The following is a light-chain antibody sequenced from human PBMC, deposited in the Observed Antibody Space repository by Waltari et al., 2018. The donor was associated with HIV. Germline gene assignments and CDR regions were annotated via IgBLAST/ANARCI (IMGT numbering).Light chain of an antibody. Sequence: DIRLTQSPSSLSASVGDTVTITCQASQDIRNFLNWYQQRRGRTPKLLIYDASSLEKGVPSRFSGSASGTDFTLTISSLQPEDIATYYCQQFDNYPITFGQGTRLDLK. V-gene: IGKV1-33*01. CDR3: QQFDNYPIT. CDR1: QDIRNF. CDR2: DAS. J-gene: IGKJ5*01.